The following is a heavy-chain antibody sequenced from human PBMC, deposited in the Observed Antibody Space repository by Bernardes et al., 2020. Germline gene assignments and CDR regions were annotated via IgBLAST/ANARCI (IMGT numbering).Heavy chain of an antibody. V-gene: IGHV4-34*01. CDR2: INHSGST. D-gene: IGHD3-3*01. Sequence: SESLSLTCAVYGGSFSGYYWSWIRQPPGKGLEWIGEINHSGSTNYNPSLKSRVTISVDTSKNQFSLKLSSVTAADTALYYCATERQSLTVFGVGHDAFDFWGQGTMVTVSS. CDR3: ATERQSLTVFGVGHDAFDF. J-gene: IGHJ3*01. CDR1: GGSFSGYY.